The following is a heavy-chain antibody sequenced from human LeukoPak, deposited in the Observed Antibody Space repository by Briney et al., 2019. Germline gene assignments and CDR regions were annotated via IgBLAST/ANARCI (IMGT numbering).Heavy chain of an antibody. V-gene: IGHV3-48*01. CDR3: ARDGPPDRITMIVVGGGFDY. CDR1: GFTFSSYS. Sequence: GGSLRLSCAASGFTFSSYSMNWVRQAPGKGLEWVSYISSSSSTIYYADSVKGRFTISRDNAKNSLYLQMNSLRAEDTAVYYCARDGPPDRITMIVVGGGFDYWGQGTLVTVSS. D-gene: IGHD3-22*01. J-gene: IGHJ4*02. CDR2: ISSSSSTI.